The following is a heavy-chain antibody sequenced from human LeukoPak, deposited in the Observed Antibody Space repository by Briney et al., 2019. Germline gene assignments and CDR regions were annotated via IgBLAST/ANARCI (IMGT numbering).Heavy chain of an antibody. Sequence: GGSLRLSCTASGFSFSTYAMTWVRQAPGKGLEWISSMSCGSRYIYYADSVRGRFTISRDNTKNSLYLLMNKLRAEDTAIYYCARDRPTGASRVFVVQWGQGTPVTV. CDR1: GFSFSTYA. CDR2: MSCGSRYI. V-gene: IGHV3-21*06. CDR3: ARDRPTGASRVFVVQ. D-gene: IGHD2-15*01. J-gene: IGHJ4*02.